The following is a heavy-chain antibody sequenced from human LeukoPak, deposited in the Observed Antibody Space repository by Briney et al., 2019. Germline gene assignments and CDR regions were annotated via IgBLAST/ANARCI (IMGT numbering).Heavy chain of an antibody. Sequence: SQTLSLTCAISGDSVSSNSAAWSWIRRSPSRGLEWLGRTYYRSKWYNDYAVSVKSRITINPDTSKNQFSLQLNSVTPEDTAVYYCARDYVWGSYRRRDWFDPWGQGTLVTVSS. J-gene: IGHJ5*02. CDR2: TYYRSKWYN. D-gene: IGHD3-16*02. V-gene: IGHV6-1*01. CDR1: GDSVSSNSAA. CDR3: ARDYVWGSYRRRDWFDP.